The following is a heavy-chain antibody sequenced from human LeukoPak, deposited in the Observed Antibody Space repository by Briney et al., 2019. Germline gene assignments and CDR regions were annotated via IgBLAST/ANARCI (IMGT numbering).Heavy chain of an antibody. J-gene: IGHJ4*02. CDR2: IIPILGIA. V-gene: IGHV1-69*04. CDR3: ARDWGGGYFDY. CDR1: GGTFSSYA. Sequence: SVKVSCKASGGTFSSYAISWVRQAPGQGLEWMGRIIPILGIANYAQKFQGRVTITADKSTSTAYMELSSLRSEDTAVYYCARDWGGGYFDYWGQGTLVTVSS. D-gene: IGHD2-21*01.